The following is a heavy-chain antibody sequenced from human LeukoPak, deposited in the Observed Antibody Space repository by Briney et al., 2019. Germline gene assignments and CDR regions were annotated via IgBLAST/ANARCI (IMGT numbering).Heavy chain of an antibody. CDR1: GGTFSSYA. Sequence: SVKVSCKASGGTFSSYAISWVRQAPGQGLEWMGGIIPIFGTANYAQKFQGRVTITADESTSTAYMELSSLRSEDTAVYYCAREGGIVAQGYFDYWGRGTLVTVSS. D-gene: IGHD2-15*01. CDR2: IIPIFGTA. V-gene: IGHV1-69*01. CDR3: AREGGIVAQGYFDY. J-gene: IGHJ4*02.